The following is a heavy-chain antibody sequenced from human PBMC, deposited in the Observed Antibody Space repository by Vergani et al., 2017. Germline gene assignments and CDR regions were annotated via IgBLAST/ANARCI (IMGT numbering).Heavy chain of an antibody. D-gene: IGHD2-2*01. CDR3: ARAPKWGYCSSTSCPYYFDY. Sequence: QVQLVQSGAEVKKPGASVKVSCKPSGYTFTSYDINWVRQATGQGLEWVGWMNPNSGNTGYAQKFQGRLTMTRNTSISTAYMELSNLRSEDTAVYYCARAPKWGYCSSTSCPYYFDYWGQGALVIVSS. V-gene: IGHV1-8*01. CDR2: MNPNSGNT. J-gene: IGHJ4*02. CDR1: GYTFTSYD.